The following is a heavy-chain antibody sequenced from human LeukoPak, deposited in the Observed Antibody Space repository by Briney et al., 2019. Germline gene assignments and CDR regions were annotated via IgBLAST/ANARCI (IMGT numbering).Heavy chain of an antibody. D-gene: IGHD3-10*01. CDR2: IYHSGST. Sequence: PSETLSLTCAVSGRSISRGGYSWSWIRQPPGKGLEWIGYIYHSGSTYYNPSLKSRVTISVDRSKNQFSLKLSSVTAADTAVYYCARDPQLLWLGELLQLPDWGQGTLVTVSS. J-gene: IGHJ4*02. CDR3: ARDPQLLWLGELLQLPD. CDR1: GRSISRGGYS. V-gene: IGHV4-30-2*01.